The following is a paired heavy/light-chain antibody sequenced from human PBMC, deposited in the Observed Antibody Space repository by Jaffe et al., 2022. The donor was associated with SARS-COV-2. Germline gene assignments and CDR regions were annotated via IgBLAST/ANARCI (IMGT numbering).Light chain of an antibody. CDR3: QQNYNTWT. Sequence: DIQMTQSPSSLSASVGDRVTITCRASQSISRSLSWYQQKPGKAPKLLIYAASTLQSGVPSRFSGSGSGADFTLTISSLQLEDFATYYCQQNYNTWTFGPGTKVEVK. V-gene: IGKV1-39*01. CDR2: AAS. CDR1: QSISRS. J-gene: IGKJ1*01.
Heavy chain of an antibody. CDR2: IFYSGST. CDR1: GASVSSGSYY. Sequence: QVQLQESGPGLVKPSETLSLTCTVSGASVSSGSYYWSWIRQPPGKGLEWIGYIFYSGSTNYNPSLKNRVIISVDTSMNHFSLKLSSVTAADTAVYYCARGFRYKQLGISYYYYGLDVWGQGTTVTVSS. D-gene: IGHD7-27*01. CDR3: ARGFRYKQLGISYYYYGLDV. V-gene: IGHV4-61*03. J-gene: IGHJ6*02.